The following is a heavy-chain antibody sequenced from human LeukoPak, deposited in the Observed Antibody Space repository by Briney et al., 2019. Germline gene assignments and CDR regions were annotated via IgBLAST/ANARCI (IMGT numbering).Heavy chain of an antibody. V-gene: IGHV1-69*05. D-gene: IGHD1-1*01. J-gene: IGHJ4*02. CDR1: GGTFSSYA. CDR3: ARSERVKGIFDF. Sequence: GASVKVSCKASGGTFSSYAISWVRQAPGQGLEWMGGIIPIFGTANYAQKFQGRVTLTRDTSLTTAYMDLTSLSSDDTAVYYCARSERVKGIFDFWGQGTLVIVSS. CDR2: IIPIFGTA.